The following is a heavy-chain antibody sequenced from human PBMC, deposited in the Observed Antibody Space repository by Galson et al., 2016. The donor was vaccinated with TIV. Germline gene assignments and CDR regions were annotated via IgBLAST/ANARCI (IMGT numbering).Heavy chain of an antibody. J-gene: IGHJ4*02. Sequence: SLRLSCAASGFTFTSYGMSWVRQAPGKGLEWVSTISGRGDSIYYAKSVKGRFTISRDNSKNMQYLQMNSLEAEDTALYYCAKVDGYGSGGFFDFWAREPWSPSPQ. D-gene: IGHD3-10*01. V-gene: IGHV3-23*01. CDR2: ISGRGDSI. CDR1: GFTFTSYG. CDR3: AKVDGYGSGGFFDF.